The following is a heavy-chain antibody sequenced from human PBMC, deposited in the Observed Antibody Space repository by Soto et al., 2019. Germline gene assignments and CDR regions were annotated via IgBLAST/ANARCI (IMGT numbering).Heavy chain of an antibody. V-gene: IGHV4-38-2*01. J-gene: IGHJ5*02. CDR1: GYSISSGYY. CDR2: IYHSGST. Sequence: SETLSLTCAVSGYSISSGYYCGWIRQTPGKGLEWIASIYHSGSTYYNPSLKSRVTISVDTSKNQFSLKLTSVTAADTAVYYCASGAATVTPGWFDPWGQGIMVTVSS. D-gene: IGHD4-17*01. CDR3: ASGAATVTPGWFDP.